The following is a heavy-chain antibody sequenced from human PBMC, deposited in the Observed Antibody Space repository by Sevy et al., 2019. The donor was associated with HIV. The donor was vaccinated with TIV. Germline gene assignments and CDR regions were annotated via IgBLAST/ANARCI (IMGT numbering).Heavy chain of an antibody. D-gene: IGHD3-10*01. CDR2: INEDGGT. CDR1: GGSFTDSY. V-gene: IGHV4-34*01. J-gene: IGHJ4*02. CDR3: ARGGKSGYFFDL. Sequence: SETLSLTCAVFGGSFTDSYWTWIRQPPAKGLEWIGEINEDGGTNYTPFLRGRVTISIDTSKNQFSLSLRSATAADTAMYYCARGGKSGYFFDLWGQRTLVTVSS.